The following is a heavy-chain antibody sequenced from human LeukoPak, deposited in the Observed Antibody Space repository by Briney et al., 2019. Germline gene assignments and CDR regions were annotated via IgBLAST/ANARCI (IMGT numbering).Heavy chain of an antibody. V-gene: IGHV3-21*01. D-gene: IGHD2-2*01. CDR2: ISSSSSYI. CDR3: ASPGPQGDIVVVPAATPYYYYGMDV. Sequence: GGSLRLSCAASGFTFSSYSMNWVRQAPGKGLEWVSSISSSSSYIYYADSVKGRFTISRDNAKNSLYLQMNSLRAEDTAVYYCASPGPQGDIVVVPAATPYYYYGMDVWGRGTTVTVSS. J-gene: IGHJ6*02. CDR1: GFTFSSYS.